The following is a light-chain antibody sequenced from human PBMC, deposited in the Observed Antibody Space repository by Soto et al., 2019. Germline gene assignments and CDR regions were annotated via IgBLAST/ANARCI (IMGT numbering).Light chain of an antibody. J-gene: IGKJ5*01. V-gene: IGKV3-11*01. CDR2: YTS. CDR1: ATLXGL. Sequence: LTKSAFAVSLSPGDSPTLPCRASATLXGLFEWYEARPGQPPRVLTDYTSNMARGSPARLSGSGSGTDFTLTVSRREPEDFALYYCQHYGTSPRQFAQRTRPEIK. CDR3: QHYGTSPRQ.